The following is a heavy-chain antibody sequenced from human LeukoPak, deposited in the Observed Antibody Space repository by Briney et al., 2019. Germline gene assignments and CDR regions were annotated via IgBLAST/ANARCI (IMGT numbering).Heavy chain of an antibody. V-gene: IGHV3-21*01. CDR1: GFTFSTYS. CDR2: ISSSSSYI. D-gene: IGHD1-26*01. Sequence: GGSLRLSCAASGFTFSTYSMNWVRQAPGKGLEWISSISSSSSYIYYADSVKGRFTISRDNAKNSLYLQMNSLRAEDTAVYYCARRKYSENDRYFQHWGQGTVVTASS. J-gene: IGHJ1*01. CDR3: ARRKYSENDRYFQH.